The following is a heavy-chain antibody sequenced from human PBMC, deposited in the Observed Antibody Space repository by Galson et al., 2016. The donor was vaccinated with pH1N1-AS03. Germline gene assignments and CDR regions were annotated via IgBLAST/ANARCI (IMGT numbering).Heavy chain of an antibody. Sequence: QSGAEVKKPGESLRISCEGSGYTFTRYWISWVRQMPGKGLEWMGMIDPSDSYTNYSPSFQGHVTISADKSIDTAYLQWSSLKASDTAMYYCARHIRSSWDHYWYFDLGGRGTLLTFSS. CDR1: GYTFTRYW. CDR3: ARHIRSSWDHYWYFDL. J-gene: IGHJ2*01. CDR2: IDPSDSYT. V-gene: IGHV5-10-1*01. D-gene: IGHD2-2*01.